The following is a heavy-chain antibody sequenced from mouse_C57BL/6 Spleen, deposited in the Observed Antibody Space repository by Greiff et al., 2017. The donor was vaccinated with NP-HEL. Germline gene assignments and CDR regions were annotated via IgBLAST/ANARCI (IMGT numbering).Heavy chain of an antibody. CDR2: INPNNGGT. CDR1: GYTFTDYY. CDR3: ARKDISYGYPFDY. J-gene: IGHJ2*01. D-gene: IGHD2-2*01. V-gene: IGHV1-26*01. Sequence: VQLQQSGPELVKPGASVKISCKASGYTFTDYYMNWVKQSHGKSLEWIGDINPNNGGTSYNQKFKGKATLTVDKSSSTAYMELRSLTSEDSAVYYCARKDISYGYPFDYWGQGTTLTVSS.